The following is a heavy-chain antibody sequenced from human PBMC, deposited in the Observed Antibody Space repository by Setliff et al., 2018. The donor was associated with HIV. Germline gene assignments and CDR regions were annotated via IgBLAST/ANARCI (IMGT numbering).Heavy chain of an antibody. V-gene: IGHV3-21*01. J-gene: IGHJ6*02. CDR2: ISSSSSYI. Sequence: SLRLSCTASGFTFSSYSMNWVRQAPGKGLEWVSSISSSSSYIYYADSVKGRFTISRDNAKNSLYLQMNSLRAEDTAVYYCARELKGGMDVWGQGTTVTVSS. CDR3: ARELKGGMDV. CDR1: GFTFSSYS.